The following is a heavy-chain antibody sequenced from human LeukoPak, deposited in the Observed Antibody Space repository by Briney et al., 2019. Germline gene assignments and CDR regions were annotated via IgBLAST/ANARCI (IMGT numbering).Heavy chain of an antibody. D-gene: IGHD3-10*01. J-gene: IGHJ6*03. V-gene: IGHV1-2*02. CDR2: INPNSGGT. CDR3: ARASITMDTFTRYYYYYYMDV. CDR1: GYTFTNHY. Sequence: ASVKVSCKASGYTFTNHYIHWVRQAPGQGLEWMGWINPNSGGTNYAQKFQGRVTMTRDTSISTAYMELSRLRSDDTAVYYCARASITMDTFTRYYYYYYMDVWGKGTTVTISS.